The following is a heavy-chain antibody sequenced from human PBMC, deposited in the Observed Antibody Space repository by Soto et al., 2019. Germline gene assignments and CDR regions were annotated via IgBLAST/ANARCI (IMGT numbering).Heavy chain of an antibody. CDR2: IYASGSA. D-gene: IGHD2-21*01. J-gene: IGHJ5*01. CDR3: AAAASPWDGYFGS. V-gene: IGHV4-4*07. Sequence: GTLGLTCIVSHDSLRTYYWNGIRQPSGKGLEWIGRIYASGSANYNPSLKSRGTMSVDTSKNQLSLKMISVTAADTATYYCAAAASPWDGYFGSWGKGVRGTVSS. CDR1: HDSLRTYY.